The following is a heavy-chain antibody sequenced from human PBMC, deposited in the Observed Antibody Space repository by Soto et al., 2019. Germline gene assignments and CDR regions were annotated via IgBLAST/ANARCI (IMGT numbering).Heavy chain of an antibody. D-gene: IGHD1-26*01. CDR1: GGSISSYY. V-gene: IGHV4-59*01. J-gene: IGHJ4*02. CDR2: IYYSGST. Sequence: SETLSLTCTVSGGSISSYYWSWIRQPPGKGLEWIGYIYYSGSTNYNPSLKSRVTISVDTSKNQFSLKLSSVTAADTAVYYCARESLGYSGSYFDYWGQGTLVTVSS. CDR3: ARESLGYSGSYFDY.